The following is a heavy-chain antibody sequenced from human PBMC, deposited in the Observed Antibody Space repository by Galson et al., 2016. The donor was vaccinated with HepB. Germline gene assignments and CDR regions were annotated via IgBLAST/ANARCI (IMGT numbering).Heavy chain of an antibody. V-gene: IGHV4-59*01. CDR1: GGSISSYY. J-gene: IGHJ6*04. CDR3: ARRRTTLENRYQPDV. D-gene: IGHD1-1*01. Sequence: SETLSLTCSLTGGSISSYYWSWIRQPPGQGLEWIGLGYYTGSSDYNPSLKSRVSISVDTSKNQFSLRLNSVTTADTAVYYCARRRTTLENRYQPDVWGKGTTVTVSS. CDR2: GYYTGSS.